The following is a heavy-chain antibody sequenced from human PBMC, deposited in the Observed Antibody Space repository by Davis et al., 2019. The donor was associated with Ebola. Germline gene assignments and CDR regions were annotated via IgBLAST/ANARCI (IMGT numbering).Heavy chain of an antibody. CDR1: GGSISSGDYY. Sequence: LRLSCTVSGGSISSGDYYWSWIRQPPGKGLEWIGYIYYSGSTYYNPSLKSRVTISVDTSKNQFSLKLSSVTAADTAVYYCARYCSSTSPSPAAFNWFDPWGQGTLVTVSS. D-gene: IGHD2-2*01. CDR2: IYYSGST. CDR3: ARYCSSTSPSPAAFNWFDP. J-gene: IGHJ5*02. V-gene: IGHV4-30-4*08.